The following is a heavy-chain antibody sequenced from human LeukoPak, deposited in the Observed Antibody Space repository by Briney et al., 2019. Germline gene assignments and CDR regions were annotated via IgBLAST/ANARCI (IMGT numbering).Heavy chain of an antibody. CDR1: GDSISGSSYY. Sequence: KPSETLSLTCTVSGDSISGSSYYWGWIRQPPGKGLEWIGEINHSGSTNYNPSLKSRVTISVDTSKNQFSLKLSSVTAADTAVYYCARGYCSSTSCYTGTEKTLDYWGQGTLVTVSS. D-gene: IGHD2-2*02. CDR3: ARGYCSSTSCYTGTEKTLDY. CDR2: INHSGST. V-gene: IGHV4-39*07. J-gene: IGHJ4*02.